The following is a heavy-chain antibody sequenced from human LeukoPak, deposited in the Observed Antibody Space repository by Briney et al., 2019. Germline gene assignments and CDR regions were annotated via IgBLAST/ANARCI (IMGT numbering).Heavy chain of an antibody. V-gene: IGHV3-73*01. CDR3: ARSSGRSPNREYMDV. CDR1: GFTFSNAW. CDR2: IRSKANSYAT. D-gene: IGHD1-14*01. J-gene: IGHJ6*03. Sequence: PGGSLRLSCAASGFTFSNAWMSWVRQAPGKGLEWVGRIRSKANSYATAYAASVKGRFTISRDDSKNTAYLQMNSLKTEDTAVYYCARSSGRSPNREYMDVWGKGTTVTVSS.